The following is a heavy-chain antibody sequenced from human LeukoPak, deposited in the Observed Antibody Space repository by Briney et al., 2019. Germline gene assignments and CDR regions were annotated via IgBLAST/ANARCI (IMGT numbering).Heavy chain of an antibody. D-gene: IGHD1-14*01. V-gene: IGHV1-2*06. Sequence: ASVKVSCKASGYTFTGYYMHWVRQAPGQGLEWMGRINPNSGGTNYAQKFQGRVTMTRDTSISTAYMELSRLRSDDTAVYYCARDPSYNLNWFDPWGQGTLVTVSS. J-gene: IGHJ5*02. CDR2: INPNSGGT. CDR1: GYTFTGYY. CDR3: ARDPSYNLNWFDP.